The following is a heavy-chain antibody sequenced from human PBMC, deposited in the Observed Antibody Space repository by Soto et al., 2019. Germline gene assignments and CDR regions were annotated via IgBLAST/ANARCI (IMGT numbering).Heavy chain of an antibody. CDR1: GGTFSSYA. Sequence: QVPLVQSGAEVKKPGSSVKVSCKASGGTFSSYAISWVRQAPGQGLEWMGGIIPIFGTANYAQKFQGRVTITADESTSTAYMELSSLRSEDTAVYYCARGSGSSYRGGVNYGMDVWGQGTTVTVSS. CDR2: IIPIFGTA. D-gene: IGHD6-6*01. V-gene: IGHV1-69*12. J-gene: IGHJ6*02. CDR3: ARGSGSSYRGGVNYGMDV.